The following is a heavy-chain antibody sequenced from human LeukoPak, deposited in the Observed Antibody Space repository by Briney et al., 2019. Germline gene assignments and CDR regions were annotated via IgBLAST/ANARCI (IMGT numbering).Heavy chain of an antibody. CDR2: INSDGSST. D-gene: IGHD3-22*01. J-gene: IGHJ4*02. V-gene: IGHV3-74*01. Sequence: GGSLRLACAASGFTFSSYWMHWVRQAPGKGLVWVSRINSDGSSTSYADSVKGRFTISRDNAKNTLYLQMNSLRAEDTAMYYCARDDSSGYYYYQGYWGQGTLVTVSS. CDR3: ARDDSSGYYYYQGY. CDR1: GFTFSSYW.